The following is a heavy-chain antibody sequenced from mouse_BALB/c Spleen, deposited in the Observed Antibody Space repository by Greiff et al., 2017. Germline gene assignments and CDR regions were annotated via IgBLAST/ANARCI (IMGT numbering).Heavy chain of an antibody. D-gene: IGHD1-1*01. J-gene: IGHJ2*01. CDR2: IRNKANGYTT. CDR1: GFTFTDYY. V-gene: IGHV7-3*02. CDR3: AREDYGSSLDY. Sequence: EVKLMESGGGLVQPGGSLRLSCATSGFTFTDYYMSWVRQPPGKALEWLGFIRNKANGYTTEYSASVKGRFTISRDNSQSILYLQMNTLRAEDSATYYCAREDYGSSLDYWGQGTTLTVSS.